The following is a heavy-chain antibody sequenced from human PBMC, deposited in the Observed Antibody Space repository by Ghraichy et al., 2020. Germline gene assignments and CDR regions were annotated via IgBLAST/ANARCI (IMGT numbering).Heavy chain of an antibody. D-gene: IGHD4-17*01. J-gene: IGHJ4*02. CDR1: GYTFTSYG. Sequence: ASVKVSCKASGYTFTSYGISWVRQAPGQGLEWMGWISAYNGNTNYAQKLQGRVTMTTDTSTSTAYMELRSLRSDDTAVYYCARDMESYGDYEAQDYWGQGTLVTVSS. CDR2: ISAYNGNT. CDR3: ARDMESYGDYEAQDY. V-gene: IGHV1-18*01.